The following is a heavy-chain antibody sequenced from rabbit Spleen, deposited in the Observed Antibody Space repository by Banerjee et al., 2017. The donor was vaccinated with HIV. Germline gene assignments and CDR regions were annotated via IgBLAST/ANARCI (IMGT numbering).Heavy chain of an antibody. CDR2: IYTGSSGST. V-gene: IGHV1S45*01. J-gene: IGHJ6*01. CDR3: ARDSGTSFSSYGMDL. CDR1: GLDFSRSYW. D-gene: IGHD8-1*01. Sequence: QEQLVESGGGLVQPEGSLTLTCKASGLDFSRSYWICWVHQAPGKGLEWIACIYTGSSGSTYYASWAKGRFTISKTSSTTVTLQVTSLTAADTATYFCARDSGTSFSSYGMDLWGPGTLVTVS.